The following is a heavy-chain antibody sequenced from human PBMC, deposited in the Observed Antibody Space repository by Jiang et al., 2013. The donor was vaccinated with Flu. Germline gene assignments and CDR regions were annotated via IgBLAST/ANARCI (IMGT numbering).Heavy chain of an antibody. D-gene: IGHD3-22*01. CDR3: ARVSHYYDSSGYPGDAFDI. V-gene: IGHV4-59*13. CDR1: SYY. CDR2: IYYSGST. Sequence: SYYWSWIRQPPGKGLEWIGYIYYSGSTNYNPSLKSRVTISVDTSKNQFSLKLSSVTAADTAVYYCARVSHYYDSSGYPGDAFDIWGQGTMVTVSS. J-gene: IGHJ3*02.